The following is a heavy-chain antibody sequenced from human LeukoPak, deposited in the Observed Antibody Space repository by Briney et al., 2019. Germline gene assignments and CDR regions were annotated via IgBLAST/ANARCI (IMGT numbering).Heavy chain of an antibody. V-gene: IGHV1-46*01. Sequence: ASVKVSCKASGYTFTSYYMHWVRQAPGQGLEWMGIINPSGGSTSYAQKFQGRVTMTRDTSTSTVYMELSSLRSEDTDVYYCARSLLTIFGVVRATAVMDAFDIWGQGTMVTVSS. J-gene: IGHJ3*02. CDR1: GYTFTSYY. CDR3: ARSLLTIFGVVRATAVMDAFDI. D-gene: IGHD3-3*01. CDR2: INPSGGST.